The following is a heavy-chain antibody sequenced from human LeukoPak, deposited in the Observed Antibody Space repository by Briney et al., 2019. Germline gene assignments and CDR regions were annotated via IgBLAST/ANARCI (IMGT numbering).Heavy chain of an antibody. J-gene: IGHJ4*02. CDR2: MNPNSGNT. CDR3: ARATSGSGSAYFDY. CDR1: GYTFTSYD. V-gene: IGHV1-8*01. D-gene: IGHD3-10*01. Sequence: WASVKVSCKAPGYTFTSYDINWVRQATGQGLEWMGWMNPNSGNTGYAQKIQGRVTMTRDTSISTAYMELSSLRSEDTAVYYCARATSGSGSAYFDYWGQGTLVTVSS.